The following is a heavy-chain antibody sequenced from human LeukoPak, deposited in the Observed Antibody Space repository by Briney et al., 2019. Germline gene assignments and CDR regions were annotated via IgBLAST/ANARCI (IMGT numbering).Heavy chain of an antibody. V-gene: IGHV3-30*18. J-gene: IGHJ4*02. CDR2: ISYDGSNK. D-gene: IGHD5-18*01. CDR1: GFTFSSYA. Sequence: PGGSLRLSCAASGFTFSSYAMSWVRQAPGKGLEWVAVISYDGSNKYYADSVKGRFTISRDNSKNTLYLQMNSLRAEDTAVYYCAKDKVDTAMDYWGQGTLVTVSS. CDR3: AKDKVDTAMDY.